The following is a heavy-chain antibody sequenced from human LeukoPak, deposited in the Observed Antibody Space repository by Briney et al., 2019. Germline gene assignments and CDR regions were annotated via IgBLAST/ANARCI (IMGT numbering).Heavy chain of an antibody. D-gene: IGHD6-19*01. V-gene: IGHV1-18*01. CDR2: ISAYNGNT. CDR1: GYTFTSYG. Sequence: APVKVCCKASGYTFTSYGISWVRQAPGQGLEWMGWISAYNGNTNYAQKLQGRVTMTTDTSTSTAYMELRSLRSDDTAVYYCARDSSGWYYYYYYYGMDVWGQGTTVTVSS. CDR3: ARDSSGWYYYYYYYGMDV. J-gene: IGHJ6*02.